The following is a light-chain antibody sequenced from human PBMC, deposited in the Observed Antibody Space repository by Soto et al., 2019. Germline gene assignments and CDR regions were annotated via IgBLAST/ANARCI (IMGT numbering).Light chain of an antibody. J-gene: IGLJ2*01. V-gene: IGLV2-8*01. CDR1: SSDVGGYNY. Sequence: QSALTQPPSASGSPGQSVTISCTGTSSDVGGYNYVSWYQQHPGKAPKVMIYEVSKRPSGVPDRFSGSKSGNTASLTVSGLRAEDEADYYCTSFAGSISLFGGGTKLTVL. CDR2: EVS. CDR3: TSFAGSISL.